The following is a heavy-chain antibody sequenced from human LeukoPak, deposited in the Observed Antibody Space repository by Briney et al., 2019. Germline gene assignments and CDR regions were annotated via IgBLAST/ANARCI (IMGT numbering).Heavy chain of an antibody. V-gene: IGHV4-59*01. CDR2: IYYSGST. J-gene: IGHJ2*01. CDR3: ARVPPVVVITRSYWYFDL. CDR1: GGSISSYY. Sequence: PSETLSLTCTVSGGSISSYYWSWIRQPPGKGLEWIGYIYYSGSTYYNPSLKSRVTISVDTSKNQFSLKLSSVTAADTAVYYCARVPPVVVITRSYWYFDLWGRGTLVTVPS. D-gene: IGHD3-22*01.